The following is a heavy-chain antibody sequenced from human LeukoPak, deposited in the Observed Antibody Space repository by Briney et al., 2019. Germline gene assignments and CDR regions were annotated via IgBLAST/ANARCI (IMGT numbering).Heavy chain of an antibody. CDR2: VSGSGDST. V-gene: IGHV3-23*01. J-gene: IGHJ4*02. CDR3: AKYVGYCSGGSCYSDY. Sequence: PGGSLRLSCPASGFTFSSYAMSWVRQAPGKGLEWVSTVSGSGDSTYYAGSVKGRFAISRDNSRNTLYLQMNSLRAEDTAVYYCAKYVGYCSGGSCYSDYWGQGTLVTVSS. D-gene: IGHD2-15*01. CDR1: GFTFSSYA.